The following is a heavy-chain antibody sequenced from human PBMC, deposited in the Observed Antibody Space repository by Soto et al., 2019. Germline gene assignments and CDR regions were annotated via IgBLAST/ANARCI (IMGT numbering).Heavy chain of an antibody. Sequence: ASVKVSCKASGGTFSSYAISWLRQAPGQGLEWMGGIIPIFGTANYAQKFQGRVTITADESTSTAYMELSSLRSEDTAVYYCARSSLYCSSTSCLSYYYYYYGMNVWGQGTTVTVSS. V-gene: IGHV1-69*13. CDR3: ARSSLYCSSTSCLSYYYYYYGMNV. J-gene: IGHJ6*02. CDR1: GGTFSSYA. CDR2: IIPIFGTA. D-gene: IGHD2-2*01.